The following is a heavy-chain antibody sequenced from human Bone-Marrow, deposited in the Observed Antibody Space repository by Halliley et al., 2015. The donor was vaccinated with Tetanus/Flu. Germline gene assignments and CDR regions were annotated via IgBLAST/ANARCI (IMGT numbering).Heavy chain of an antibody. CDR3: AREGGGVEWEGRRRGDNGFDP. CDR2: IKPDGSEK. Sequence: SLRLSCATSGFTFSPYWMSWVRQAPGKGLEWVANIKPDGSEKYYVDSVRGRFTISRDNAKNSLFLQMNSLRDEDTAVYYCAREGGGVEWEGRRRGDNGFDPWGRGTLVTVSS. V-gene: IGHV3-7*01. CDR1: GFTFSPYW. J-gene: IGHJ5*02. D-gene: IGHD1-26*01.